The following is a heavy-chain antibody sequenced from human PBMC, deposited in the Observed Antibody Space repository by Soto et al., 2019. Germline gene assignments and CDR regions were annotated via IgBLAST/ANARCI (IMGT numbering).Heavy chain of an antibody. D-gene: IGHD6-19*01. Sequence: QVQLVQSGAEVKKTGSSMKVSCKASGGTFSDFAFSWGRQAPGHGPEWVGGILPIFGSPDYAQKFRDRCTITADESTSTDFVEFRILTSENTTIYYYATWFRMAGIGNYYYGMDVWGQGTTVTVSS. V-gene: IGHV1-69*12. CDR2: ILPIFGSP. CDR1: GGTFSDFA. CDR3: ATWFRMAGIGNYYYGMDV. J-gene: IGHJ6*02.